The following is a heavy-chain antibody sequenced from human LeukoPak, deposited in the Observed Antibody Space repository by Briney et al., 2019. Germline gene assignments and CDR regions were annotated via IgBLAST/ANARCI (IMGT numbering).Heavy chain of an antibody. CDR3: ARSHTIVGATSIDY. V-gene: IGHV3-30*04. CDR2: MSYDGGNK. CDR1: GFTFSSFA. J-gene: IGHJ4*02. Sequence: GRSLRLSCAASGFTFSSFAMHWVRQAPGKGLEWVTVMSYDGGNKYYADSVKGRFTISRDNSKNTLYLQMNSLRAEDTAVYYCARSHTIVGATSIDYWGQGTLVTVSS. D-gene: IGHD1-26*01.